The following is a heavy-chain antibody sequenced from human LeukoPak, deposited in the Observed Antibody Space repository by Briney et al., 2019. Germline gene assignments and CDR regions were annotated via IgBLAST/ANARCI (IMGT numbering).Heavy chain of an antibody. Sequence: SVKVSCKASGGTFSNYAISWVRQAPEQGLEWMGGIIPIFGRANYAQKFQGRVTITADESTSTAYMELSSLRSEDTAVYYCARGRTMDGSTPPFEIWGQGTMVTVSS. J-gene: IGHJ3*02. CDR2: IIPIFGRA. D-gene: IGHD4/OR15-4a*01. CDR1: GGTFSNYA. V-gene: IGHV1-69*01. CDR3: ARGRTMDGSTPPFEI.